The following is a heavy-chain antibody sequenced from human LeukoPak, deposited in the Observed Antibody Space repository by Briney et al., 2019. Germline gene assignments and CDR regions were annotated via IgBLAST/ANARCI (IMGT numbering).Heavy chain of an antibody. Sequence: GRSLRLSCAASGFTFSSYAMHWVGQAPGKGLEGVAVISYDGSNKYYADSVKGRFTISRDNSKNTLYLQMNSLRAEDTAVYYCARDGIVVVVAATPGVYGMDVWGQGTTVTVSS. J-gene: IGHJ6*02. CDR3: ARDGIVVVVAATPGVYGMDV. CDR2: ISYDGSNK. V-gene: IGHV3-30-3*01. D-gene: IGHD2-15*01. CDR1: GFTFSSYA.